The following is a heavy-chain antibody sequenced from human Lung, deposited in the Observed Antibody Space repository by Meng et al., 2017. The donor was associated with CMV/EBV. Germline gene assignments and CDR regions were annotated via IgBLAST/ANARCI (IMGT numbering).Heavy chain of an antibody. D-gene: IGHD1-7*01. V-gene: IGHV1-3*01. Sequence: LVRSVADGKKPRASVKVAGKDSGYVFTSYAMQWLRQGPGPMLGWMGWIDADNGNTQYPQKFQGRVTITRDTSESTVFMELSSLISEDTAVYYCARDRNYVHHFDYWGQGTLVTVSS. CDR1: GYVFTSYA. CDR3: ARDRNYVHHFDY. CDR2: IDADNGNT. J-gene: IGHJ4*02.